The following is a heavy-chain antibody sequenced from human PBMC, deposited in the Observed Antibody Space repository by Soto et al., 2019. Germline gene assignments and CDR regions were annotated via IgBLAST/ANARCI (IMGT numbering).Heavy chain of an antibody. CDR3: GRTYDPVWSGYYREYYYYGMDV. CDR1: GGTFSSYA. CDR2: IIPIFGTA. J-gene: IGHJ6*02. Sequence: GASVKVSCKASGGTFSSYAISWVRQAPGQGLEWMGGIIPIFGTANYAQKFQGRVTITADESTSTAYMELSSLRSEDTAVYYCGRTYDPVWSGYYREYYYYGMDVWGQGTTVTVSS. V-gene: IGHV1-69*13. D-gene: IGHD3-3*01.